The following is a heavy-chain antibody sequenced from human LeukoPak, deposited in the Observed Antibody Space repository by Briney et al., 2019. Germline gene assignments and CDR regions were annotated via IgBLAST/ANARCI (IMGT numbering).Heavy chain of an antibody. Sequence: PSETLSLTCAVYGGSFSGYYWSWIRQPPGKGLEWIGEINHSGSTNYNPSLKSRVTISVDTSKNQFSLKLSSVTAADTAVYYCARGVTIFGVVRSPPLFDYWGQGTLVTVSS. V-gene: IGHV4-34*01. CDR3: ARGVTIFGVVRSPPLFDY. CDR1: GGSFSGYY. D-gene: IGHD3-3*01. CDR2: INHSGST. J-gene: IGHJ4*02.